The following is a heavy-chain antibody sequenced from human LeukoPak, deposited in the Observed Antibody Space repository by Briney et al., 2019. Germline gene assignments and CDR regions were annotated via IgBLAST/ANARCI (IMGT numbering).Heavy chain of an antibody. CDR2: INPNSGGT. J-gene: IGHJ4*02. CDR3: ARDLRKVGTNGTTGY. CDR1: GYTFTGYY. Sequence: GASVKVSCKASGYTFTGYYMHWVRQAPGQGLEWMGWINPNSGGTNYAQKFQGRVTMARDTSISTAYMELSRLRSDDTAVYYCARDLRKVGTNGTTGYWGQGTLVTVSS. D-gene: IGHD2-8*01. V-gene: IGHV1-2*02.